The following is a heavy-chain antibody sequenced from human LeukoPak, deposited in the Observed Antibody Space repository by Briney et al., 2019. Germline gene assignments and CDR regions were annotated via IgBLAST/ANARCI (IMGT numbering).Heavy chain of an antibody. CDR2: ISSSSTI. J-gene: IGHJ4*02. CDR1: GFTFSSYS. V-gene: IGHV3-48*04. D-gene: IGHD3-10*01. Sequence: GGSLRLSCAASGFTFSSYSMNWVRQAPGKGLEWVSYISSSSTIYYADSVKGRFTISRDNAKNSLYLQMNSLRAEDTAVYYCARDGLGASYYFDYWGQGTLVTVSS. CDR3: ARDGLGASYYFDY.